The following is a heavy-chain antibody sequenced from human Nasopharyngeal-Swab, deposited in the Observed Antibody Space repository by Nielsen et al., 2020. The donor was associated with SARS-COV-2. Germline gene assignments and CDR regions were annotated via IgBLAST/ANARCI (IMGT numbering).Heavy chain of an antibody. D-gene: IGHD5-18*01. J-gene: IGHJ4*02. CDR2: ISGSGGST. Sequence: GESLKISCAASGFTFSSYAMSWVRQAPGKGPEWVSAISGSGGSTYYADSVKGRFTIFRDNSKNTLYLQMNSLRAEDTAVYYCAKGVYSYGYVADLYFDYWGQGTLVTVSS. CDR1: GFTFSSYA. CDR3: AKGVYSYGYVADLYFDY. V-gene: IGHV3-23*01.